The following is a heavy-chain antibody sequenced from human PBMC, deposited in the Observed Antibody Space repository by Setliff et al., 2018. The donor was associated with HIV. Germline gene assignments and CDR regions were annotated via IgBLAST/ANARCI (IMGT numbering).Heavy chain of an antibody. CDR2: IIPILGVA. J-gene: IGHJ6*03. CDR3: VRGVQSPPHYSYYYMDV. Sequence: SVKVSCKASGSTFNSHTINWVRQAPGQGLDWMGRIIPILGVANYAQRFQGKVTITADKSTSTAYMELTSLRFDDTAMYYCVRGVQSPPHYSYYYMDVWGEGTMVTVS. CDR1: GSTFNSHT. V-gene: IGHV1-69*02. D-gene: IGHD3-3*01.